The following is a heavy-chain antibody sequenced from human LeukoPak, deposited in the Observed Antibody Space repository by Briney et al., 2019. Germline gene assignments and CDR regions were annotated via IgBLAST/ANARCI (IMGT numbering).Heavy chain of an antibody. V-gene: IGHV1-2*02. Sequence: ASVTVSCKASGYTFSVYAMHWVRQAPGQGLEWMGWINPNSGGTNYAQKFQGRVTMTRDTSISTAYMELSRLRSDDTAVYYCARAERWLHPAADYWGQGTLVTVSS. CDR1: GYTFSVYA. D-gene: IGHD5-24*01. CDR2: INPNSGGT. CDR3: ARAERWLHPAADY. J-gene: IGHJ4*02.